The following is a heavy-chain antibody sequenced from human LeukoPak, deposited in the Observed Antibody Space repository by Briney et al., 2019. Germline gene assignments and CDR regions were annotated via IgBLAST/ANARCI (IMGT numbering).Heavy chain of an antibody. CDR3: AREFFRAPHRPDAFDI. CDR2: INPNSGGT. Sequence: ASVKVSCKASGYTFTGYYMHWVRQAPGQGLEWMGWINPNSGGTNYAQKFQGRVTMTRDTSISTAYMELSRLRSDDTAVYYCAREFFRAPHRPDAFDIWGQGTMVTVSS. D-gene: IGHD6-6*01. J-gene: IGHJ3*02. V-gene: IGHV1-2*02. CDR1: GYTFTGYY.